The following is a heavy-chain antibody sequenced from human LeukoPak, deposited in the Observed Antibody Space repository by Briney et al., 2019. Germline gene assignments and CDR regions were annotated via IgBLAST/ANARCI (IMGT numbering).Heavy chain of an antibody. CDR2: IRYDGSNK. Sequence: PGGSLRLSCAASGFTFSSYGMHWVRQAPGKGLEWVAFIRYDGSNKYYADSVEGRFTISRDNSKNTLYLQMNSLRAEDTAVYYCARGGWEYCSGGSCSPYYYYYYYMDVWGKGTTVTVSS. V-gene: IGHV3-30*02. CDR1: GFTFSSYG. D-gene: IGHD2-15*01. J-gene: IGHJ6*03. CDR3: ARGGWEYCSGGSCSPYYYYYYYMDV.